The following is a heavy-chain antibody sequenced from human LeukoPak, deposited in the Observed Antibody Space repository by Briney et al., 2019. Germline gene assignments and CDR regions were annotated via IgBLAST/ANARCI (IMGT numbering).Heavy chain of an antibody. D-gene: IGHD3-10*02. CDR1: GYTFTDYY. Sequence: ASVKVSCKASGYTFTDYYIHWVQQAPGRGLTWMGRIDPKDGETIYAEKFQDTVTLTADTSTDTAFMEVSSLRFEDTAVYFCAVQPSLTSYVPDVDVWGEGTTVIVSS. CDR2: IDPKDGET. J-gene: IGHJ6*04. V-gene: IGHV1-69-2*01. CDR3: AVQPSLTSYVPDVDV.